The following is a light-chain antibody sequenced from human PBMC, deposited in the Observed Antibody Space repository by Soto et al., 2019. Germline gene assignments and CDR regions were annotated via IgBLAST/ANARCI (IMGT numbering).Light chain of an antibody. V-gene: IGKV3-20*01. CDR3: GQFVSSPPRT. J-gene: IGKJ1*01. Sequence: EIVLTQSPGTLSLTPGEKATLSCRASQSVGDTFFSWYQQKPGLAPRLLIYGVSNRATGIPDRFSGSGSGTDFILTISRLEPEDFALYYCGQFVSSPPRTFGQGTKVEIK. CDR2: GVS. CDR1: QSVGDTF.